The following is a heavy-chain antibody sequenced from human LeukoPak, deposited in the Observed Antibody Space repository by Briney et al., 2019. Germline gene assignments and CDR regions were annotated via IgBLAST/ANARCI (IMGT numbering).Heavy chain of an antibody. Sequence: GGSLRLSCAASGFTFSNYVMTWVRQAPGKGLEWVSAISGSGPNTYYADSVKGRFTISRDNSKNTLYLQMNSLRADDTAVYYCAIGLYGGPFDYWGQGTLVTVSS. CDR3: AIGLYGGPFDY. J-gene: IGHJ4*02. V-gene: IGHV3-23*01. D-gene: IGHD4-17*01. CDR1: GFTFSNYV. CDR2: ISGSGPNT.